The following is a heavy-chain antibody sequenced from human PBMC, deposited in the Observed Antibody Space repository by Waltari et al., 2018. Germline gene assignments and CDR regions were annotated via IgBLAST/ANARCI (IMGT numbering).Heavy chain of an antibody. D-gene: IGHD3-10*01. Sequence: QVHLQQWGAGLLKPSETLSLTCAVYGGSFSGYYWSWIRQPPGKGLEWMGEINHSGSTNDNPSLKSRVTISVYTSKNQFSLKLSSVTAADTAVYYCAREDDTMVRGVIRAFDIWGQGTMVTVSS. J-gene: IGHJ3*02. CDR3: AREDDTMVRGVIRAFDI. V-gene: IGHV4-34*01. CDR2: INHSGST. CDR1: GGSFSGYY.